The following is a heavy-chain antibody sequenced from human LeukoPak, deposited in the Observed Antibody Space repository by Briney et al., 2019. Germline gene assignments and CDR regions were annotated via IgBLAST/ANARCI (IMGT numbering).Heavy chain of an antibody. Sequence: GGSLRLSCAASGFTVSSNYMSWVRQAPGKGLEWVSVIYSGGSTYYADSVKGRFTISRDNSKNTLYLQMNSLRAEDTAVYYCAGTKYLSWFDPWGQGTLVTVSS. CDR2: IYSGGST. J-gene: IGHJ5*02. CDR1: GFTVSSNY. CDR3: AGTKYLSWFDP. D-gene: IGHD2/OR15-2a*01. V-gene: IGHV3-66*01.